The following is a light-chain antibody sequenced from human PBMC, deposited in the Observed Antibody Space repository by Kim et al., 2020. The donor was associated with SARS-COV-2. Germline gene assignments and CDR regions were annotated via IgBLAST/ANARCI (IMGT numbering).Light chain of an antibody. CDR2: DAS. CDR1: QSVSSY. CDR3: QQRSNWYT. Sequence: PGERATLSCTASQSVSSYLAWYQQKPGQAPRLLIYDASNRATGIPARFSGSGSGTDFTLTISSLEPEDFAVYYCQQRSNWYTFGQGTKLEI. J-gene: IGKJ2*01. V-gene: IGKV3-11*01.